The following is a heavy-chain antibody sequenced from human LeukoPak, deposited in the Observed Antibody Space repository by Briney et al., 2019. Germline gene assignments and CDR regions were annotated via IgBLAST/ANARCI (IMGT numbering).Heavy chain of an antibody. CDR3: ATLRVKGSNDWFDP. D-gene: IGHD4-23*01. CDR2: VSYDADNK. J-gene: IGHJ5*02. CDR1: GFTFSDFA. Sequence: GGSLRLSCAASGFTFSDFAIHWVRQAPGKGLEWVAVVSYDADNKFYADSVKGRFTISRDNSKNTLYLQMNSLRAEDTAVYYCATLRVKGSNDWFDPWGQGTLVTVSS. V-gene: IGHV3-30-3*01.